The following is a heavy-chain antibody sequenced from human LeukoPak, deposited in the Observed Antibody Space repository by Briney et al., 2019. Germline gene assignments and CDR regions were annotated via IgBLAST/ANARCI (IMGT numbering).Heavy chain of an antibody. CDR1: GYSFSNYW. CDR3: ARRVDSGKAFDY. CDR2: IYPGDSDT. Sequence: GESLKISCKGSGYSFSNYWIAWVRQMPGEGLEWMGIIYPGDSDTRYSPSLQGQVTISVDKSISTAYLQWSSLKASDTAMYYCARRVDSGKAFDYWGQRTLVTVSS. V-gene: IGHV5-51*01. D-gene: IGHD1-26*01. J-gene: IGHJ4*02.